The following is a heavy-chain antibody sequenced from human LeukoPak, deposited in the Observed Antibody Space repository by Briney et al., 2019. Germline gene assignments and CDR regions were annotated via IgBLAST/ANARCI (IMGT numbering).Heavy chain of an antibody. V-gene: IGHV4-4*07. CDR2: IYTSGST. J-gene: IGHJ4*02. Sequence: SETLSLTCTVSGGSISSYYWSWIRQPAGKGLEWIGRIYTSGSTNYNPSLKSRVTMSVDTSKNQFFLKLSSVTAADTAVYYCAIGYCSSTSCYPPQFREYWGQGTLVTVSS. CDR3: AIGYCSSTSCYPPQFREY. CDR1: GGSISSYY. D-gene: IGHD2-2*01.